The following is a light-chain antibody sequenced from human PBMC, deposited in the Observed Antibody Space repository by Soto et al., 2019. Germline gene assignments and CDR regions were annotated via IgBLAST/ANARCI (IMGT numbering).Light chain of an antibody. CDR2: DVS. V-gene: IGLV2-14*01. Sequence: QSALTQPASVSGSPGQSITISCTGTSSDVGGYNYVSWYQQHPGKAPKLMIYDVSNRPSGVSNRFSGSKSGNTASLTISGVQAEDEADYYCSSYTSSSTWVFGTGTKLTVL. CDR1: SSDVGGYNY. CDR3: SSYTSSSTWV. J-gene: IGLJ1*01.